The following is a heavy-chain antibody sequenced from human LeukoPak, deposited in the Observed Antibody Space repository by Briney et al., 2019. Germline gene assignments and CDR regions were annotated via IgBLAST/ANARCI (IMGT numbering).Heavy chain of an antibody. CDR3: AREGGGTYGDAFDI. CDR1: GGTFSSYA. D-gene: IGHD4-17*01. V-gene: IGHV1-69*05. Sequence: GASVKVSCKASGGTFSSYAISWVRQAPGQGLEWMGGIIPIFGTANYAQKFQGRVTITTDESTSTAYMELSSLRSEDTAVYYCAREGGGTYGDAFDIWGQGTMVTVSS. J-gene: IGHJ3*02. CDR2: IIPIFGTA.